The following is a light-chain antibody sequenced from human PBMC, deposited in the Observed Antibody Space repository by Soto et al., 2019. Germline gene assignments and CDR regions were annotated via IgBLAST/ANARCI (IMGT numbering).Light chain of an antibody. CDR2: DAS. J-gene: IGKJ1*01. CDR3: QQYNSYWT. V-gene: IGKV1-5*01. Sequence: DIQMTQSPSTLSASVGDRVTITCRASQRISSWLAWYQQKPGKAPKLLIYDASSLESGVPSRFSGSGSGTEFPLTISSLQPDDFATYYCQQYNSYWTFGQGTKV. CDR1: QRISSW.